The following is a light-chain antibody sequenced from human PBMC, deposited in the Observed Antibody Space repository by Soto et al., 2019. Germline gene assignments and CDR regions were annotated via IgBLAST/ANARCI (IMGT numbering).Light chain of an antibody. CDR1: SSDVGGYNY. J-gene: IGLJ1*01. CDR3: SSYTSSSTYV. Sequence: QSALTQPASVSGSPGQSITMSCTGTSSDVGGYNYVSWYQQYPGKAPKLMIYEVSNRPSGVSNRFSGSKSGNTASLTISGLQAEDEADCYCSSYTSSSTYVFGTGTKVTVL. V-gene: IGLV2-14*01. CDR2: EVS.